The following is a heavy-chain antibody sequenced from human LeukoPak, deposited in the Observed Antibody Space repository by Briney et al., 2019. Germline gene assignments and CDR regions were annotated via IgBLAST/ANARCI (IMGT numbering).Heavy chain of an antibody. D-gene: IGHD3-22*01. Sequence: SETLSLTCTVSGGSISSYYWSWIRQPPGKGLEWIGYIYYSGSTNYNPSLKSRVTISVDTSKNQFSLKLSSVTAADTAVYYCARHNYYDTSSYLIYYYGMDVWGQGTTVTVSS. CDR2: IYYSGST. CDR3: ARHNYYDTSSYLIYYYGMDV. CDR1: GGSISSYY. J-gene: IGHJ6*02. V-gene: IGHV4-59*08.